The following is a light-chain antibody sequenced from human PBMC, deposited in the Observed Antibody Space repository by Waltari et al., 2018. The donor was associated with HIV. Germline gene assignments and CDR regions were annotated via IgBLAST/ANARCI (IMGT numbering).Light chain of an antibody. Sequence: YELTQPPSVSVSPGQTAAITCSGDAMPTQYSFWYQQRPGQAPVMVIFKDTQRASGIPERFSGSSSGTTVTLTISGVQPEDEADYYCQSVDAGGTQVVFGGGTKLSVL. V-gene: IGLV3-25*03. CDR2: KDT. J-gene: IGLJ2*01. CDR3: QSVDAGGTQVV. CDR1: AMPTQY.